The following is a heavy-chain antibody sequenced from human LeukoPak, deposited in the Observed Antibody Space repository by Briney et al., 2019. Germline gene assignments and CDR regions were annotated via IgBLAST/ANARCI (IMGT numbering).Heavy chain of an antibody. J-gene: IGHJ4*02. CDR1: GFTFSTYT. D-gene: IGHD4/OR15-4a*01. CDR2: ITGDGLTT. V-gene: IGHV3-64*01. CDR3: ARRNGANFDY. Sequence: GGSLRLSCAASGFTFSTYTLHWVRQAPGKGLEYVSAITGDGLTTFYANSVKGRFTISRDNSKNTLYLQMGSLRPGDVAVYYCARRNGANFDYWGQGTLVTVSS.